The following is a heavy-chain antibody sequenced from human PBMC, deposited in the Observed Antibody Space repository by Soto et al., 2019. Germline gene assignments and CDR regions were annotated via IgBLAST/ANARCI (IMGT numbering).Heavy chain of an antibody. D-gene: IGHD3-10*01. CDR3: ARCPSYYDGCTYHGVYSTHV. J-gene: IGHJ6*02. CDR2: INPRGGST. V-gene: IGHV1-46*01. Sequence: ASVKVSCKAPGYTFTNYYIHWVRQAPGQGREWMGIINPRGGSTSYAQKFRGRVTMTRDTSTSTVNMELSSLRSEDTAVYYCARCPSYYDGCTYHGVYSTHVWGQGXTVTIAS. CDR1: GYTFTNYY.